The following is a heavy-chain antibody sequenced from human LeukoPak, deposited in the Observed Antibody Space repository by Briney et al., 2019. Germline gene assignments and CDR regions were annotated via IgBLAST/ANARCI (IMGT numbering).Heavy chain of an antibody. J-gene: IGHJ4*02. CDR2: IIPIFGTA. CDR1: GGTFSSYA. Sequence: SVKVSCKASGGTFSSYAISWVRQAPGQGLEWMGGIIPIFGTANYAQKFQGRVTMTRDMSTSTVYMELSSLRSEDTAVYYCARVDYYDSIYFDYWGQGTLVTVSS. D-gene: IGHD3-22*01. CDR3: ARVDYYDSIYFDY. V-gene: IGHV1-69*05.